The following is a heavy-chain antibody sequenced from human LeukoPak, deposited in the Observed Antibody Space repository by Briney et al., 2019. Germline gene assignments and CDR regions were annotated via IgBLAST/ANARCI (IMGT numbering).Heavy chain of an antibody. J-gene: IGHJ4*02. CDR1: GXSISSYY. CDR2: ISYSGYT. D-gene: IGHD3-10*01. V-gene: IGHV4-59*08. CDR3: ARHLDNYGSGTYEF. Sequence: SETLSLTCIVSGXSISSYYGSWIRQPPGKGLEWIGYISYSGYTNYNPSLKSRVTISVDTSKNQFSLKLSSVAAADTAVYYCARHLDNYGSGTYEFWGQGTLVTVSS.